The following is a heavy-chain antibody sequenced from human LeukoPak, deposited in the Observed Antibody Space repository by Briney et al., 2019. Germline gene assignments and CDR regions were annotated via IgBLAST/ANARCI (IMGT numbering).Heavy chain of an antibody. D-gene: IGHD3-16*01. CDR2: THPVSGDT. V-gene: IGHV1-2*02. CDR3: ARMTHTLGATYSHFDY. CDR1: GYPFTNFY. Sequence: ASVKVSRTASGYPFTNFYVHWVRLAPGQGLEWLGWTHPVSGDTIYAQKFQGRVTMTRDTSISTAYMELTSLTSDDTAVYYCARMTHTLGATYSHFDYWGQGTLVTVSS. J-gene: IGHJ4*02.